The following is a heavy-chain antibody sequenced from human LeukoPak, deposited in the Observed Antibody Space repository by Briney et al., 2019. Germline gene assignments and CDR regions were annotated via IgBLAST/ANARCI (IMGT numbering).Heavy chain of an antibody. Sequence: GGSLRLSCAASGFSLSVYGMNWVRQAPGKGLEWVANIKQDGSEKYYVDSVKGRFTISRDNAKNSLYLQMNSLRAEDTAVYYCARFQQWLVGTFDYWGQGTLVTVSS. D-gene: IGHD6-19*01. CDR1: GFSLSVYG. V-gene: IGHV3-7*01. CDR3: ARFQQWLVGTFDY. CDR2: IKQDGSEK. J-gene: IGHJ4*02.